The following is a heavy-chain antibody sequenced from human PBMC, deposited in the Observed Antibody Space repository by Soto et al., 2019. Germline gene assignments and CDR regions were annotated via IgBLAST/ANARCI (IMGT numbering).Heavy chain of an antibody. CDR2: INHSGST. CDR3: ARGYRDNEGHSTPEGWFDP. V-gene: IGHV4-34*01. CDR1: GGSFSGYY. J-gene: IGHJ5*02. D-gene: IGHD2-2*01. Sequence: QVQLQQWGAGLLKPSETLSLTCAVYGGSFSGYYWSWIRQPPGKGLEWIGEINHSGSTNYNPSLKSRVTISVDTSKNQFSLKLSSVTAADTAVYYCARGYRDNEGHSTPEGWFDPWGQGTLVTVSS.